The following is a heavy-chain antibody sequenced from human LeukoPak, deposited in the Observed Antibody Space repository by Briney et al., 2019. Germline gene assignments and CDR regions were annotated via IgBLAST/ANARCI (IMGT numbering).Heavy chain of an antibody. CDR2: SISSSGTI. D-gene: IGHD3-22*01. J-gene: IGHJ4*02. CDR3: ARGKSRNYESSGYDY. V-gene: IGHV3-48*01. CDR1: GFTFSSDS. Sequence: PGESLRLSCAASGFTFSSDSMSGGRQPPPGGVVWGLYSISSSGTIYYAPSVKGRFTISIDNSKNSLYLHMNILSAEDTAVYYCARGKSRNYESSGYDYWGQGTLVTVSS.